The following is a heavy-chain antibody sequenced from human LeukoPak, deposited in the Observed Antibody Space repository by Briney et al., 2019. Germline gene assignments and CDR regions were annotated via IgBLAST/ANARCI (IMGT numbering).Heavy chain of an antibody. CDR3: ARDRHYDILTGYMEFDP. CDR2: ISSSGSTI. Sequence: GGSLRLSCAASGFTFSLYEMNWVRQAPGKGLEWVSYISSSGSTIYYADSLKGRFTISRDNAKTSLYLQMNSLRAEDTAVYYCARDRHYDILTGYMEFDPWGQGTLVTVSS. V-gene: IGHV3-48*03. CDR1: GFTFSLYE. J-gene: IGHJ5*02. D-gene: IGHD3-9*01.